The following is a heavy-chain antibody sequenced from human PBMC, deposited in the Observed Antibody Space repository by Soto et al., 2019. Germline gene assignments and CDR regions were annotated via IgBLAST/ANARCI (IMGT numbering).Heavy chain of an antibody. CDR3: ARGDVVVLTATSNLDY. CDR1: GFTFSSYT. Sequence: EVQLVESGGGLGKPGGSLRLSCAASGFTFSSYTMKWVRQAPGKGLEWVASISSSYYIKYADSVKGRFTISRDNAKNSLYLQMNSLRAEDTAVYYCARGDVVVLTATSNLDYWGQGTLVTVSS. D-gene: IGHD2-21*02. J-gene: IGHJ4*02. V-gene: IGHV3-21*01. CDR2: ISSSYYI.